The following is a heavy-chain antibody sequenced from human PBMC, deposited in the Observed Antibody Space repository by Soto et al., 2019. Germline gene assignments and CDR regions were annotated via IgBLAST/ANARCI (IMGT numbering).Heavy chain of an antibody. J-gene: IGHJ4*02. V-gene: IGHV1-46*01. CDR1: GYTFTSYY. D-gene: IGHD3-16*02. CDR3: ARDGKYYDYVWGSYPLDY. CDR2: INPSGGST. Sequence: ASVEVSCKASGYTFTSYYMHWVRQAPGQGLEWMGIINPSGGSTSYAQKFQGRVTMTRDTSTSTVYMELSSLRSEDTAVYYCARDGKYYDYVWGSYPLDYWGQGTLVTVSS.